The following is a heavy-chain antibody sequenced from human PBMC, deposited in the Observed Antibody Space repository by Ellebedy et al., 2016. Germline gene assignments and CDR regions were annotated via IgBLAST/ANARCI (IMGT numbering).Heavy chain of an antibody. CDR2: ISSSSSYI. V-gene: IGHV3-21*01. J-gene: IGHJ4*02. CDR1: GFTFSSYS. Sequence: GGSLRLSXAASGFTFSSYSMNWVRQAPGKGLEWVSSISSSSSYIYYADSVKGRFTISRDNAKNSLYLQMNSLRAEDTAVYYCARGNNGGSSLFDYWGQGTLVTVSS. CDR3: ARGNNGGSSLFDY. D-gene: IGHD4-23*01.